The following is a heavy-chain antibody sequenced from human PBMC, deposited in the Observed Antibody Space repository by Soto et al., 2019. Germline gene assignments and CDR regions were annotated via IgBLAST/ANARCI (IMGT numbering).Heavy chain of an antibody. D-gene: IGHD2-15*01. V-gene: IGHV4-34*01. CDR1: GGSFSGYY. J-gene: IGHJ6*03. CDR3: ARGRCSGGSCYLPRAYYYYYYMDV. CDR2: INHSGST. Sequence: SETLSLTCAVYGGSFSGYYWSWIRQPPGKGLEWIGEINHSGSTNYNPSLKSRVTISVDTSKNQFSLKLSSVTAADTAVYYCARGRCSGGSCYLPRAYYYYYYMDVWGKGTTVTVSS.